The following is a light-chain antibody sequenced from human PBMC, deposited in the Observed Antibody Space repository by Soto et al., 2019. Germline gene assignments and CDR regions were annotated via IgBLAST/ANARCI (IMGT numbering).Light chain of an antibody. J-gene: IGKJ5*01. CDR2: GAS. V-gene: IGKV3-15*01. CDR3: QQYNYWHPIT. Sequence: EILMTQSPATPSVSPGERATLSCRASQSVSSNLAWYQQKPGQAPRLLIYGASTRATGIPARFSGSGSGTEFTLTISSLQYEDFAVYYCQQYNYWHPITFGQGTRLEIK. CDR1: QSVSSN.